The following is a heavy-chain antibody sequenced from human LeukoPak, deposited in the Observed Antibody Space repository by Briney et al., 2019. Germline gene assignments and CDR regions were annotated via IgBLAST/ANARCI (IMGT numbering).Heavy chain of an antibody. Sequence: SETLSLTCTVSDGSISSSSYYWGWIRQPPGKGLEWIGSIYYSGSTYYNPSLKSRVTISVDTSKNQFSLKLSSVTAADTAVYYCARGGDSGFYYFDYWGQGTLVTVSS. CDR2: IYYSGST. CDR3: ARGGDSGFYYFDY. V-gene: IGHV4-39*07. D-gene: IGHD4-17*01. J-gene: IGHJ4*02. CDR1: DGSISSSSYY.